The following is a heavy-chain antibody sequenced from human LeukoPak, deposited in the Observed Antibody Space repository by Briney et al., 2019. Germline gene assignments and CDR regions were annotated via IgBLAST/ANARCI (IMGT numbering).Heavy chain of an antibody. CDR1: GGSISSYY. CDR2: IYTSGST. V-gene: IGHV4-4*09. CDR3: ARSGSYGGGIDY. D-gene: IGHD1-26*01. J-gene: IGHJ4*02. Sequence: SETLSLTCTVSGGSISSYYWSWIRQPPGKGLEWIGYIYTSGSTSYNPSLKSRVTISVDTSKNQFSLKLSSVTAADTAVYYCARSGSYGGGIDYWGQGTLVTVSS.